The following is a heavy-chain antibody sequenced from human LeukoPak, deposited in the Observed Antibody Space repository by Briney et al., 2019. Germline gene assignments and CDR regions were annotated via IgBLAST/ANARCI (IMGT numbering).Heavy chain of an antibody. Sequence: SETLSLTCAVYGGSFSGYYWSWIRQPPGKGLEWIGEINHSGSTNYNPSLKSRVTISVDTSKKQFSLKLSSVTAADTAVYYCVTYYFDSSGPKKSYWGQGTLVTVSS. CDR1: GGSFSGYY. D-gene: IGHD3-22*01. J-gene: IGHJ4*02. CDR2: INHSGST. V-gene: IGHV4-34*01. CDR3: VTYYFDSSGPKKSY.